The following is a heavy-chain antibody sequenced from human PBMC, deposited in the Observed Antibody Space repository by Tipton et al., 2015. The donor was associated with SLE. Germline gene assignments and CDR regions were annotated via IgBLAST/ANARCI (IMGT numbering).Heavy chain of an antibody. J-gene: IGHJ6*02. CDR2: IYYSGST. D-gene: IGHD3-3*01. Sequence: TLSLTCTVSGASISSYSWSWIRQPPGKGLEWIGYIYYSGSTNYNPSLKSRVTISVDTSKNQFSLKLSSVTAADTAVYYCARGGVTMFGVVIRSKLDVWGQGTTVTVSS. CDR1: GASISSYS. V-gene: IGHV4-59*12. CDR3: ARGGVTMFGVVIRSKLDV.